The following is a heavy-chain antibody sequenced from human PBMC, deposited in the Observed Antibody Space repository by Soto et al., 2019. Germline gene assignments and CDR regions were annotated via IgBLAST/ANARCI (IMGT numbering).Heavy chain of an antibody. CDR2: IYYSGST. J-gene: IGHJ4*02. V-gene: IGHV4-59*01. D-gene: IGHD6-13*01. CDR1: GGSISSYY. Sequence: SETLSLTSTVSGGSISSYYWSWIRQPPGKGLEWIGYIYYSGSTNYSPSLKSRVTISVDTSKNQFSLKLSSVTAADTAVYYCARGNGSSWYEDYFDYWGQGTLVTVSS. CDR3: ARGNGSSWYEDYFDY.